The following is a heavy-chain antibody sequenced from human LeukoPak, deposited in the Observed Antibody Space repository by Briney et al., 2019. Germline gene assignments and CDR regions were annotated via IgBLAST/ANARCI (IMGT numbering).Heavy chain of an antibody. D-gene: IGHD1-26*01. CDR3: ARGSYWFDY. Sequence: PSETLSLTCTVSGGSISSSSYYWGWIRQPPGKGLEWIGSIYYSGSTYYNPSLKSRVTISVDTSKNQFSLKLSSVTAADTAVYYCARGSYWFDYWGQGTLVTVSS. CDR1: GGSISSSSYY. J-gene: IGHJ4*02. V-gene: IGHV4-39*01. CDR2: IYYSGST.